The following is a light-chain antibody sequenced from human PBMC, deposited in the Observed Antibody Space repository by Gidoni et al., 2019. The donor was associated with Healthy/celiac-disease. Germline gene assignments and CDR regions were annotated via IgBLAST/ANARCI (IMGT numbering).Light chain of an antibody. CDR2: GAS. J-gene: IGKJ4*01. CDR1: QSVSSSY. Sequence: EIVLTQSPSTLALSPGERAPLSCRDSQSVSSSYLAWYQQKPGQAPRLLIYGASSRATGIPDRFSGSGSGTDFTLTISSLEPEDFAVYYCQQYGSSPLTFGGGTKVEIK. CDR3: QQYGSSPLT. V-gene: IGKV3-20*01.